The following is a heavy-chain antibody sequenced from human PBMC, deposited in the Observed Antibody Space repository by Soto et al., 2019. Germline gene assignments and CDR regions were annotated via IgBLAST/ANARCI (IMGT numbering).Heavy chain of an antibody. CDR2: IYYSGST. CDR3: ARDGQSGLGELSSADAFDI. V-gene: IGHV4-30-4*08. J-gene: IGHJ3*02. D-gene: IGHD3-16*02. Sequence: SETLSLTCTVSGGSISSGGYYWSWIRQHPGKGLEWIGYIYYSGSTYYNPSLKSRVTISVDTSKNQFSLKLSSVTAADTAVYYCARDGQSGLGELSSADAFDIWGQGTMVTVSS. CDR1: GGSISSGGYY.